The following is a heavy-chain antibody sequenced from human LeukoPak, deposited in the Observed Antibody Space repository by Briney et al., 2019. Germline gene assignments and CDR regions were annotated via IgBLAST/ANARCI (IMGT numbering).Heavy chain of an antibody. D-gene: IGHD6-6*01. CDR3: AKGGQWEYSSSEMYYYHYMDV. Sequence: GGSLRLSCAASGFTFSRYGMHWVRQAPGKGLEWVAFIRYNGSNKDCADSVKGRFTISRDNSKNTLYLQMNSLRAEDTAVYYCAKGGQWEYSSSEMYYYHYMDVWGKGTTVTVSS. CDR2: IRYNGSNK. V-gene: IGHV3-30*02. J-gene: IGHJ6*03. CDR1: GFTFSRYG.